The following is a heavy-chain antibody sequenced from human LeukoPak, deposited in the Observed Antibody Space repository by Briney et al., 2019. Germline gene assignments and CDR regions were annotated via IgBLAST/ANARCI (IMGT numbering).Heavy chain of an antibody. CDR3: ARDNYDILTGYYVNWFDP. CDR1: GYTFTSYG. Sequence: GASVKVSCKASGYTFTSYGISWVRQAPGQGLEWMGWISAYNGNTNYAQKLQGRVTTTTDTSTSTAYMELRSLRSDDTAVYYCARDNYDILTGYYVNWFDPWGQGTLVTVSS. V-gene: IGHV1-18*04. D-gene: IGHD3-9*01. J-gene: IGHJ5*02. CDR2: ISAYNGNT.